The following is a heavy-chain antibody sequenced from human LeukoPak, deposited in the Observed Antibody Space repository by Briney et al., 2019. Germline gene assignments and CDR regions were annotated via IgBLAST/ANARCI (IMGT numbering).Heavy chain of an antibody. J-gene: IGHJ4*02. Sequence: HPGGSLRLSCAASGFTVHSNYMSWVRQAPGKGLEWVSYISSSSSTIYYADSVKGRFTISRDNAKNSLYLQMNSLRAEDTAVYYCASSGFYDYWGQGTLVTVSS. V-gene: IGHV3-48*01. CDR3: ASSGFYDY. D-gene: IGHD3-22*01. CDR2: ISSSSSTI. CDR1: GFTVHSNY.